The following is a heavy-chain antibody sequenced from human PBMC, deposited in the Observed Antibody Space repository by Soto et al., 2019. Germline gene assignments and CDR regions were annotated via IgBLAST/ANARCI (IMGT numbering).Heavy chain of an antibody. D-gene: IGHD2-15*01. V-gene: IGHV4-34*01. CDR3: AREDIVVVVAAVPGEYSYYGMDV. J-gene: IGHJ6*02. CDR1: GGSFSGYY. Sequence: SETLSLTCAVYGGSFSGYYWSWIRQPPGKGLEWIGEINHSGSTNYNPSLKSRVTISVDTSKNQFSLKLSSVTAADTAVYYCAREDIVVVVAAVPGEYSYYGMDVWGQGTTVTVSS. CDR2: INHSGST.